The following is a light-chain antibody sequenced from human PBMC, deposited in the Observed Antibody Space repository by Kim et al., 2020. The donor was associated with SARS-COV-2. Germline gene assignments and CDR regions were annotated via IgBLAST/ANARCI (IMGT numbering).Light chain of an antibody. Sequence: QSVTISCTGTSSDVGGYNYVSWYQQHPGKAPKLMIYDVSNRPSGVSNRFSGSKSGNTASLTISGLQAEDEADYYCSSYTSSSTLYVFGTGTKLTVL. CDR1: SSDVGGYNY. CDR3: SSYTSSSTLYV. J-gene: IGLJ1*01. V-gene: IGLV2-14*03. CDR2: DVS.